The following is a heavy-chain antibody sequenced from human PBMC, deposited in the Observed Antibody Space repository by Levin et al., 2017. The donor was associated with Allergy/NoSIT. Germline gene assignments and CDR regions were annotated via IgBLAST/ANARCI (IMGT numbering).Heavy chain of an antibody. D-gene: IGHD4-17*01. CDR1: GFTFSSYS. J-gene: IGHJ3*02. Sequence: GGSLRLSCAASGFTFSSYSMNWVRQAPGKGLEWVSSISSSSSYIYYADSVKGRFTISRDNAKNSLYLQMNSLRAEDTAVYYCARGGDDYGDYLDAFDIWGQGTMVTVSS. CDR2: ISSSSSYI. V-gene: IGHV3-21*01. CDR3: ARGGDDYGDYLDAFDI.